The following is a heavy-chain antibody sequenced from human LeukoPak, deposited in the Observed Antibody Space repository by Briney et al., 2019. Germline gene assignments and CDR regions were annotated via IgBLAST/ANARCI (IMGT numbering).Heavy chain of an antibody. Sequence: GGSLRLSCAASGFRFGDYALAWVRQAPGKGLEWVSGISGTGYMTYYADSVKGRFTISRDNSDNTLYLQMTSLRAEDTAFYYCARGSAYHYVNNAYFHYYEYWGQGALVAVSS. V-gene: IGHV3-23*01. CDR3: ARGSAYHYVNNAYFHYYEY. CDR1: GFRFGDYA. J-gene: IGHJ4*02. D-gene: IGHD3-10*02. CDR2: ISGTGYMT.